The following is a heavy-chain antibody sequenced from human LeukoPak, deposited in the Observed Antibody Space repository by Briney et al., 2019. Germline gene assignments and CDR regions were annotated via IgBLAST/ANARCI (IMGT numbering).Heavy chain of an antibody. CDR2: INPNSGGT. V-gene: IGHV1-2*02. D-gene: IGHD1-26*01. J-gene: IGHJ5*02. Sequence: ASVKVSCKASGYTFTGYYMHWVRQAPGQGLEWMGWINPNSGGTNYAQKFQGRVTMTRDTSISTAYMELSRLRSNDTAVYYCARDNSVGDTAWWFDPWGQGTLVTVSS. CDR1: GYTFTGYY. CDR3: ARDNSVGDTAWWFDP.